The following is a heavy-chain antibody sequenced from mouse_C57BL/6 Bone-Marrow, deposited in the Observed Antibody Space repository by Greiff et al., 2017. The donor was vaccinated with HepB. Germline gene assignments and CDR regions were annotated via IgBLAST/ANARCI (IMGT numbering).Heavy chain of an antibody. J-gene: IGHJ2*01. CDR2: INTGGTYT. V-gene: IGHV5-6*01. CDR3: ASDIFAYYFYY. Sequence: EVKLVESGGDLVKPGGSLKLSCAASGFTFSTSGMSWVRQTPDKRLEWVATINTGGTYTYYANSVRGRFTISRDTAKNTLFLLMTSLKSGDSAIYYCASDIFAYYFYYWGRGTTLSVSS. CDR1: GFTFSTSG.